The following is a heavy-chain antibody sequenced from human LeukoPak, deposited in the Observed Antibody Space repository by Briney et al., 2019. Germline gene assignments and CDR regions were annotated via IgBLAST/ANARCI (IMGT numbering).Heavy chain of an antibody. CDR1: GFTFSSYA. D-gene: IGHD6-19*01. J-gene: IGHJ4*02. V-gene: IGHV3-64*01. CDR2: ISSNGGST. CDR3: ARGIAVAGTGNDY. Sequence: GGSLRLSCAASGFTFSSYAMHWVRQAPGKGLEYVSAISSNGGSTYYANSVKGRFTISRDNSKNTLYLQMGSLGAEDMAVYYCARGIAVAGTGNDYWGQGTLVTVSS.